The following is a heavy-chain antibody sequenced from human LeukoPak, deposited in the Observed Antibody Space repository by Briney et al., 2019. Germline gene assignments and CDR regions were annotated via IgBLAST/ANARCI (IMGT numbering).Heavy chain of an antibody. Sequence: GGSLRLSCAASGFTFSSYAMSWVRRAPGKGLEWVSAISGSGGSTYYADSVKGRFTISRDNSKNTLYLQMNSLRAEDTAVYYCAKDLHYYGSGNYMDVWGKGTTVTVSS. CDR3: AKDLHYYGSGNYMDV. J-gene: IGHJ6*03. D-gene: IGHD3-10*01. CDR1: GFTFSSYA. CDR2: ISGSGGST. V-gene: IGHV3-23*01.